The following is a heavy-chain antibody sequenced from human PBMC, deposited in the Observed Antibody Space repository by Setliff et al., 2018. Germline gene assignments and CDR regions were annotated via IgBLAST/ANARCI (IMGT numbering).Heavy chain of an antibody. Sequence: PGGSLRLSFVASGFTFNNFAFNWVRQAPGKGLEWLASINPHGSEKYYADSVKGRFTISRDNAKNSLSLQMNNLRTEDTAVYYCFGAGTCSYWGQGTLVPVSS. V-gene: IGHV3-7*01. CDR1: GFTFNNFA. D-gene: IGHD3-10*01. J-gene: IGHJ4*02. CDR3: FGAGTCSY. CDR2: INPHGSEK.